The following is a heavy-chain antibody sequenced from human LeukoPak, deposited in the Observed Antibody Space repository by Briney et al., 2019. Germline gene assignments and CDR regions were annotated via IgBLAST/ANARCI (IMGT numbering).Heavy chain of an antibody. J-gene: IGHJ4*02. V-gene: IGHV1-69*04. CDR2: IIPILGIA. CDR1: GGTFSSYA. D-gene: IGHD1-26*01. Sequence: ASVKVSCKASGGTFSSYAISWVRQAPGQGLEWMGRIIPILGIANYAQKFQGRVTITADKSTSTAYMELSSLRSEDTAVYYCARALYSGSYYYDWGQGTPVTVSS. CDR3: ARALYSGSYYYD.